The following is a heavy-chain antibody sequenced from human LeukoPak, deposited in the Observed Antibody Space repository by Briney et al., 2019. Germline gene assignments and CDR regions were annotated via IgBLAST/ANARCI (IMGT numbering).Heavy chain of an antibody. CDR1: GFTVSSNY. J-gene: IGHJ3*01. CDR2: IGPDGSLK. D-gene: IGHD6-19*01. Sequence: PGGSLRLSCAASGFTVSSNYMSWVRQAPGGGLEWVANIGPDGSLKYYMDSVKGRFTISRDNAKNSLDLRVNSLRAEDAAVYYCARDGNIAVAASFFDAFDFWGQGTMVTVSS. V-gene: IGHV3-7*01. CDR3: ARDGNIAVAASFFDAFDF.